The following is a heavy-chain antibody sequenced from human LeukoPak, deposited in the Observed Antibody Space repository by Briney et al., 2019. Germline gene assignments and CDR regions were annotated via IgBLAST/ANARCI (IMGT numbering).Heavy chain of an antibody. Sequence: QAGRSLRLSCSASGFTFSSYGMDWVRQSPGKGLQWVAVISYDGSDKYYADSVKGRFTISRDNSKNTLYLQMNSLRVEDTAVYYCAKDLKQWELSFDYWGQGTLVTVSS. J-gene: IGHJ4*02. CDR2: ISYDGSDK. CDR1: GFTFSSYG. V-gene: IGHV3-30*18. CDR3: AKDLKQWELSFDY. D-gene: IGHD1-26*01.